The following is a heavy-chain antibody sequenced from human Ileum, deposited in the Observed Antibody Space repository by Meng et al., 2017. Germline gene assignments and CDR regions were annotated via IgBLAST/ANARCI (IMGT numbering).Heavy chain of an antibody. CDR2: INTDTGNP. V-gene: IGHV7-4-1*02. CDR1: GYTFTKNG. Sequence: QVQLVQAGSELKKPGAQVKISCKASGYTFTKNGMNWVRQAPGQGLEWIGWINTDTGNPTYAQGFTGRFVFSLDTSVSTAYLQISSLKTEDTAVYYCAREPQRFDYWGQGTLVTVSS. CDR3: AREPQRFDY. J-gene: IGHJ4*02.